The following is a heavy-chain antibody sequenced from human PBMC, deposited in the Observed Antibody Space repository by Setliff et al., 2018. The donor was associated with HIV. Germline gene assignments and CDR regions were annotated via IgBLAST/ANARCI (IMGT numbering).Heavy chain of an antibody. J-gene: IGHJ4*02. CDR2: IYTSGST. CDR1: GGSISSGSYY. V-gene: IGHV4-61*09. D-gene: IGHD3-22*01. Sequence: NPSETLSLTCTVSGGSISSGSYYWSWIRQPAGKGLEWIGHIYTSGSTNYNPSLRSRVIISVDTSKNQLSLSLSSVTAADTAVYYCARDDSGYYYDYWGQGKLVTVSS. CDR3: ARDDSGYYYDY.